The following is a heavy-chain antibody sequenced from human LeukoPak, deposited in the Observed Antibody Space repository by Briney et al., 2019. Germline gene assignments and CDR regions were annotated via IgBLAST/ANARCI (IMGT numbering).Heavy chain of an antibody. CDR1: GYTFTGYY. D-gene: IGHD3-3*01. J-gene: IGHJ4*02. CDR3: TRNLSILEWLFDY. CDR2: INPNSGGT. Sequence: ASVKVSCKASGYTFTGYYMHWVRQAPGQGLEWMGWINPNSGGTNYAQKFQGRVTITRDTSITTAYMELNRLRSDDTAVYYCTRNLSILEWLFDYWGQGTLVTVSS. V-gene: IGHV1-2*02.